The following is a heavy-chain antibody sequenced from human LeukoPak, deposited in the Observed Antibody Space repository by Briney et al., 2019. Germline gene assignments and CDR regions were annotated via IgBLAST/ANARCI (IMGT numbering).Heavy chain of an antibody. Sequence: PSETLSLTCTVSGYSISSSFYWGWIRPPPGKGLQWIGRIYHSGSTYYNPSLKSRVTISVDTSKNQFSLKLSSVTAADTAVNYCARVGDSGSYYVGPSFDYWGQGTLVTVSS. CDR3: ARVGDSGSYYVGPSFDY. CDR2: IYHSGST. J-gene: IGHJ4*02. CDR1: GYSISSSFY. D-gene: IGHD1-26*01. V-gene: IGHV4-38-2*02.